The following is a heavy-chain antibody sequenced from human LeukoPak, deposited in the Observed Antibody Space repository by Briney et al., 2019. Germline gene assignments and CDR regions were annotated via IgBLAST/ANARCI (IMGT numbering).Heavy chain of an antibody. D-gene: IGHD6-19*01. J-gene: IGHJ6*02. CDR3: ARDHGYSSGWYGAYYYYGMDV. CDR1: GFTSSSYS. Sequence: GGSLRLSCAASGFTSSSYSMNWVRQAPGKGLEWVSSISSSSSYIYYADSVKGRFTISRDNAKNSLYLQMNSLRAEDTAVYYCARDHGYSSGWYGAYYYYGMDVWGQGTTVTVSS. V-gene: IGHV3-21*01. CDR2: ISSSSSYI.